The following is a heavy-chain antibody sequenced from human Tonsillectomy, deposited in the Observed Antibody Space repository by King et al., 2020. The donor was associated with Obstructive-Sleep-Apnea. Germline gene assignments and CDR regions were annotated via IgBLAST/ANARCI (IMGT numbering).Heavy chain of an antibody. J-gene: IGHJ3*02. CDR1: GGSISSYY. CDR3: AGAVWGYRYGYSDAFDI. D-gene: IGHD5-18*01. CDR2: IYYSGST. Sequence: QLQESGPGLVKPSETLSLTCTVSGGSISSYYWSWIRQPPGKGLEWIGYIYYSGSTNYNPSLKSRVTISVDTSKNQFSLKLSSVTAADTAVYYCAGAVWGYRYGYSDAFDIWGQGTMVTVSS. V-gene: IGHV4-59*01.